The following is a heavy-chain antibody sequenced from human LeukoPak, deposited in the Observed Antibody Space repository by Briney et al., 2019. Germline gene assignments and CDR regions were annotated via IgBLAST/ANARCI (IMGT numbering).Heavy chain of an antibody. D-gene: IGHD1-26*01. J-gene: IGHJ4*02. Sequence: SETLSLTCTVSGCSISSSYWSWIRQPPGKGLEWIGYIYYSGSTNYNPSLKSRVTMSVDTSKNQFSLKLSSVTAADTAVYYCARDAVGATRRDYFDYWGQGTLVTVSS. CDR2: IYYSGST. CDR3: ARDAVGATRRDYFDY. CDR1: GCSISSSY. V-gene: IGHV4-59*01.